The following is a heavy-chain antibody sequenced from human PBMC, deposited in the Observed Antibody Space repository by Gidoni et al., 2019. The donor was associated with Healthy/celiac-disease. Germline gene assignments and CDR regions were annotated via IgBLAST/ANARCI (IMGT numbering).Heavy chain of an antibody. D-gene: IGHD6-6*01. V-gene: IGHV1-69*06. J-gene: IGHJ4*02. CDR3: ARDKSRFYSSSSCFDY. CDR2: IVPIFGTA. CDR1: GGPFGSYA. Sequence: QAQLVQSGAEVKKPGSSVKVACKASGGPFGSYAISWVRQAPGQGLEWMGGIVPIFGTANYEQKFQGRVTITADKSTSTAYMELSSLRSEDTAVYYCARDKSRFYSSSSCFDYWGQGTLVTVSS.